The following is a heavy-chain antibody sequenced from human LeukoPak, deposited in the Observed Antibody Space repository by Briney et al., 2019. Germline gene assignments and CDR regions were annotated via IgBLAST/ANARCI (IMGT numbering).Heavy chain of an antibody. J-gene: IGHJ6*03. CDR3: ARESSSSNYYYYYMDV. V-gene: IGHV4-61*02. CDR2: IYTSGST. Sequence: PSETLSLTCTVSGGSISSGSYYWSWIRQPAGKGLEWIGRIYTSGSTNYNPSLKSRVTISVDTSKNQFSLKLSSVTAADTAVYYCARESSSSNYYYYYMDVWGKGTTVTVSS. CDR1: GGSISSGSYY. D-gene: IGHD6-13*01.